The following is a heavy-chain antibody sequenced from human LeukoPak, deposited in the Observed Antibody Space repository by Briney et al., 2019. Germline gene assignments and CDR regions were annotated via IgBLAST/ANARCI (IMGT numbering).Heavy chain of an antibody. D-gene: IGHD3-3*01. CDR1: GYTFTAYY. Sequence: ASVKVSCKASGYTFTAYYMHWVRQAPGQGLEWMGWMNPNSGNTGYAQKFQGRVTITRNTSISTAYMELSSLRSEDTAVYYCARGGGQTYYDFWSGYYQPDYWGQGTLVTVSS. CDR2: MNPNSGNT. V-gene: IGHV1-8*03. J-gene: IGHJ4*02. CDR3: ARGGGQTYYDFWSGYYQPDY.